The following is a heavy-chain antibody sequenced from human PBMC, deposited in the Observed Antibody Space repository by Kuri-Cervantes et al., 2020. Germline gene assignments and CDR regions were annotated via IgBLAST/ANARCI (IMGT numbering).Heavy chain of an antibody. Sequence: GESLKISCAASGFTFSSYAMSWVRQAPGKGLEWVSGIGVSGGTTNYADSVKGRFTISRDNSKNTLYLQMNSLRAEDTAVYYCARGTSSLDFWGQGTLVTVSS. D-gene: IGHD1-1*01. J-gene: IGHJ4*02. CDR1: GFTFSSYA. CDR2: IGVSGGTT. CDR3: ARGTSSLDF. V-gene: IGHV3-23*01.